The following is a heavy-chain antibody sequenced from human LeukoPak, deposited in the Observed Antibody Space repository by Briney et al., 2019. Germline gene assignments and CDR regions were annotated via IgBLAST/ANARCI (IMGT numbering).Heavy chain of an antibody. J-gene: IGHJ5*02. Sequence: GASAKVSCKASGGTFSSYAISWVRQAPGQGLEWMGRIIPIFGIANYAQKFQGRVTITADKSTSTAYMELSSLRSEDTAVYYCARAGEMNWFDPWGQGTLVTVSS. CDR1: GGTFSSYA. D-gene: IGHD5-24*01. V-gene: IGHV1-69*04. CDR2: IIPIFGIA. CDR3: ARAGEMNWFDP.